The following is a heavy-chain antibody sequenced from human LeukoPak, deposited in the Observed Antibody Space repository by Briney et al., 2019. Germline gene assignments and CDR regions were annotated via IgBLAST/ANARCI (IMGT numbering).Heavy chain of an antibody. J-gene: IGHJ4*02. V-gene: IGHV3-48*03. D-gene: IGHD3-10*01. CDR2: ISSSGSTI. CDR3: ASTLLWFGELFSPFDY. Sequence: GGSLRLSCAASGFTFSSYEMNWVRQAPGKGLEWVSYISSSGSTIYYADSVKGRFTISRDNAKNSLYLQMNSLRAEDTAVYYCASTLLWFGELFSPFDYWGQGTLVTVSS. CDR1: GFTFSSYE.